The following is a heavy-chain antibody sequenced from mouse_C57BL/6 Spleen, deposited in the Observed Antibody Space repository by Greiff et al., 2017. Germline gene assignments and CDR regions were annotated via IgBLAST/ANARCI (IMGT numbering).Heavy chain of an antibody. D-gene: IGHD1-3*01. J-gene: IGHJ1*03. V-gene: IGHV1-26*01. CDR3: ARGKFKAYFDV. Sequence: VKLQQSGPGLVKPGASVKISCKASGYTFTDYYMNWVKQSHGKSLEWIGDINHNNGGTSYNQKFKGKATLTVDKSSSTAYMELRSLTSEDSAVYYCARGKFKAYFDVWGTGTTVTVSS. CDR1: GYTFTDYY. CDR2: INHNNGGT.